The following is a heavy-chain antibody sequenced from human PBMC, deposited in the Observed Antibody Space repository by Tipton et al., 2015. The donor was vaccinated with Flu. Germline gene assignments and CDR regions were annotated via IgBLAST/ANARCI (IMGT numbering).Heavy chain of an antibody. CDR3: AKDRDDFGSGSYCLFDY. CDR1: GFIFSNYG. V-gene: IGHV3-30*02. J-gene: IGHJ4*02. CDR2: IRYDGSNK. D-gene: IGHD3-10*01. Sequence: GSLRLSCAASGFIFSNYGMHWVRQAPGKGLEWVAFIRYDGSNKYYADSVKGRFTISRDNSKNTLNLQMNSLRAEDTAVYYCAKDRDDFGSGSYCLFDYWGQGTLVTVSS.